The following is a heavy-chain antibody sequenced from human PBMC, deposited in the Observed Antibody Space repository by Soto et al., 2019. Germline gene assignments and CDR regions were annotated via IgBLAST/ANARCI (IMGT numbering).Heavy chain of an antibody. Sequence: QGQLVQSGGEVKKPGASVKVSCKASGYTFSRYGISWVRQAPGQGLEWMGWISGYNGDTNYAQKFQGRVTMTIDTSTTTAYMELRSLTSDDTAVYYCAKNGRPTYDYYGLDVWGQGTTVTVSS. CDR2: ISGYNGDT. CDR1: GYTFSRYG. D-gene: IGHD2-8*01. CDR3: AKNGRPTYDYYGLDV. J-gene: IGHJ6*02. V-gene: IGHV1-18*01.